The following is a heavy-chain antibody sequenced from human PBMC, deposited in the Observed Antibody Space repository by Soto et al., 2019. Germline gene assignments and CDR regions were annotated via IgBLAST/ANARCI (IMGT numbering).Heavy chain of an antibody. V-gene: IGHV1-58*02. D-gene: IGHD3-16*01. CDR1: GFTFTSSA. CDR3: ARDWFGPDYGMDV. Sequence: ASVKVSCKASGFTFTSSAMQWVRQARGQRLEWIGWIVVGSGNTNYAQKFQERVTITRDMSTSTAYMELSSLRSEDTAVYYCARDWFGPDYGMDVWGQGTTVTVSS. J-gene: IGHJ6*02. CDR2: IVVGSGNT.